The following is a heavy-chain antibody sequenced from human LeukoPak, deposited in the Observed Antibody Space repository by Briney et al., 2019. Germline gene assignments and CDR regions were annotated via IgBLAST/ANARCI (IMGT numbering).Heavy chain of an antibody. D-gene: IGHD6-19*01. CDR1: GYRYSDYW. CDR2: IYGGDSET. Sequence: GESPKISCKGSGYRYSDYWNGWVRQMPGKGLEWMGIIYGGDSETRYSPSLQGQVTISADKSINTAYLQWSSLKASDTAMYYCARTTTYSSGWYGAYWGQGTLVTVSS. V-gene: IGHV5-51*01. CDR3: ARTTTYSSGWYGAY. J-gene: IGHJ4*02.